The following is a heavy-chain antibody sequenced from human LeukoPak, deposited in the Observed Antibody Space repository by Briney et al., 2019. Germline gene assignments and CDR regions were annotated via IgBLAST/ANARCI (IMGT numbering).Heavy chain of an antibody. D-gene: IGHD6-13*01. CDR3: ARTPGYSTTWHDY. V-gene: IGHV3-74*01. J-gene: IGHJ4*02. Sequence: GGSLRLSCAASGFTFSNYWMQWVRQAPGKGLVWVSRISVDGSTTSYAGSVRARFTISRDNGKNSVYLQMNNLRVEDTAVYYCARTPGYSTTWHDYWGQGTLVTVSS. CDR2: ISVDGSTT. CDR1: GFTFSNYW.